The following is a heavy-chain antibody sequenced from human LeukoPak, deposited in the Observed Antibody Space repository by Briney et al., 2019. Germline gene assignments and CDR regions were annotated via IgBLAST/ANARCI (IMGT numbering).Heavy chain of an antibody. J-gene: IGHJ5*02. Sequence: TSQTLSLTCTVSGGSISSGGYYWSWIRQYPGKGLEWIGSIYYSGSTYYNPSLKSRLSISVDTSNNQFSLNLSSVTAADTVVYHCAKVLRGTGNWFDPWGQGTLVTVSS. CDR2: IYYSGST. CDR1: GGSISSGGYY. CDR3: AKVLRGTGNWFDP. D-gene: IGHD3-16*01. V-gene: IGHV4-31*03.